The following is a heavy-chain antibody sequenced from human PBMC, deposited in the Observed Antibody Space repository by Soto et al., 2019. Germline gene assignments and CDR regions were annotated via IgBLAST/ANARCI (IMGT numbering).Heavy chain of an antibody. J-gene: IGHJ5*02. CDR2: ISSNSAYI. CDR3: TRDASRDSSARGWFDP. V-gene: IGHV3-21*01. CDR1: GFTFRSFT. D-gene: IGHD6-13*01. Sequence: LRLSCAACGFTFRSFTMNWVRQAPGKGLEWVSTISSNSAYIYYTDALRGRFTISRDNAKDSLHLQMNSLRAEDTAVYYCTRDASRDSSARGWFDPWGPGTLVTVSS.